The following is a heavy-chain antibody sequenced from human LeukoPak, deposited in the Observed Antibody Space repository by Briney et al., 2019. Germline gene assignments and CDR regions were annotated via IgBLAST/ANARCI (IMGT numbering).Heavy chain of an antibody. CDR3: ARGRRPSDY. J-gene: IGHJ4*02. CDR1: GFTFSTYW. Sequence: GGSLRLSCAASGFTFSTYWMSWVRQAPGKGLEWVANIKQDGSEKYYVDSVKGRFTISRDNAKNSLCLQMNILRAEDTAVYYCARGRRPSDYWGQGTLVTVSS. CDR2: IKQDGSEK. V-gene: IGHV3-7*03.